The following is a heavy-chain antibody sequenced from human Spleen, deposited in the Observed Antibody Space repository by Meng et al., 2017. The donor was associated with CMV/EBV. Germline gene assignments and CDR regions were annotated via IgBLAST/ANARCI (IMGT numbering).Heavy chain of an antibody. D-gene: IGHD1-1*01. CDR1: GGSFSGYY. J-gene: IGHJ6*02. CDR3: GRGRGAPALDYYYYGMDV. V-gene: IGHV4-34*01. CDR2: IAHSGKS. Sequence: SETLSLTCAVYGGSFSGYYWSWIRQPPGKGLEWIGEIAHSGKSNYNPSLKSRFTMSVDTSKNQFSLRLNSVTAADTAVYYCGRGRGAPALDYYYYGMDVWGQGTTVTVSS.